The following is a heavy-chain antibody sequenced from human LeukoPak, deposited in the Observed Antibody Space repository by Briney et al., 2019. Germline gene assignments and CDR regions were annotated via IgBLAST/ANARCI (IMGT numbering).Heavy chain of an antibody. J-gene: IGHJ6*02. D-gene: IGHD3-9*01. Sequence: GGSLRLSCAASGFTFNSYAMHWVRQAPGKGLEWVAVISYDGSNKYYTDSVKGRFTISRDNSKNTLYLQMNSLRAEDTAVYYCARDSRLRYFDWLRTYYYYGMGVWGQGTTVTVSS. CDR1: GFTFNSYA. V-gene: IGHV3-30-3*01. CDR3: ARDSRLRYFDWLRTYYYYGMGV. CDR2: ISYDGSNK.